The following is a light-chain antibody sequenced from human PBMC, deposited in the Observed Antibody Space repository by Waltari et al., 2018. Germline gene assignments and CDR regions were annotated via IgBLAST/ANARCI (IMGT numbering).Light chain of an antibody. Sequence: QSVLSQPPSASGTPGQRVTISCAGRASNLGNTVVHWSQQVPGTAPKLLIYRSELRPSGVPARFSASKSGTSASLAISGLQSEDEADYYCAAWDDSLNGHWVFGGGTKVTV. CDR1: ASNLGNTV. CDR3: AAWDDSLNGHWV. V-gene: IGLV1-44*01. J-gene: IGLJ3*02. CDR2: RSE.